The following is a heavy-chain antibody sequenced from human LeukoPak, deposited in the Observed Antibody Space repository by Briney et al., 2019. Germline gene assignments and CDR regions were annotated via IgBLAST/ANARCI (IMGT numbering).Heavy chain of an antibody. Sequence: GASVKVSCKASGYTFTSYYMHWVRQAPGQGLEWMGLINPSGGSTTYAQKFQGRVTMTRDTSTRTVYMELSSLRSEDTAVYYCARAYADYVPFDYWGQGTRATVSS. D-gene: IGHD4-17*01. CDR2: INPSGGST. V-gene: IGHV1-46*01. CDR1: GYTFTSYY. CDR3: ARAYADYVPFDY. J-gene: IGHJ4*02.